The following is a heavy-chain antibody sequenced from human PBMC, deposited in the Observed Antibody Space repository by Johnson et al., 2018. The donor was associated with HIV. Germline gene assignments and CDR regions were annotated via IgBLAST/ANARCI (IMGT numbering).Heavy chain of an antibody. CDR3: TTGPVGATKGGGAFDI. CDR2: VKSITAGGTT. J-gene: IGHJ3*02. D-gene: IGHD1-26*01. Sequence: VLLVESGGGLVKPGGSLRVSCAASGFTFNRAWMSWVRQAPGKGMECVGRVKSITAGGTTDYTAPVSGRFTISRDDSKNTLYLLMNSLKTDDTAVYYCTTGPVGATKGGGAFDIWGLGTMVTVSS. V-gene: IGHV3-15*01. CDR1: GFTFNRAW.